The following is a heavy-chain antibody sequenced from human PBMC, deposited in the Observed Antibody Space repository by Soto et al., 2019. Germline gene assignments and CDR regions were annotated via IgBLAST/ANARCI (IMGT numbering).Heavy chain of an antibody. CDR3: ARVKVTTESFDS. CDR2: GSHTGSR. CDR1: GASINTGGFY. J-gene: IGHJ4*02. D-gene: IGHD4-17*01. Sequence: SETLSLTCSVSGASINTGGFYWSWVRQFPGKGLDWIGYGSHTGSRYLNPSLRSRITISLDTPNNQFSLRLTSVTAADTAVYYCARVKVTTESFDSWGQGSLVTVSS. V-gene: IGHV4-31*03.